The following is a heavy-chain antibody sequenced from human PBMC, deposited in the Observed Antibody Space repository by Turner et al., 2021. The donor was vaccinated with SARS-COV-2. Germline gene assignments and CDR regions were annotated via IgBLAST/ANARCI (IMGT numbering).Heavy chain of an antibody. V-gene: IGHV3-21*01. CDR2: IRSSSSYI. J-gene: IGHJ3*02. Sequence: EVQMVESGGGLVKPGGSLRLSCVASGSTVSSYSMNWVRQAPGKGLEWVSSIRSSSSYIYYADSVKGRFTISRDNAKNSLYLQMNSLRAEDTAVYYCARDVPTYYYDSSGYYTDAFDIWGQGTMVTVSS. D-gene: IGHD3-22*01. CDR1: GSTVSSYS. CDR3: ARDVPTYYYDSSGYYTDAFDI.